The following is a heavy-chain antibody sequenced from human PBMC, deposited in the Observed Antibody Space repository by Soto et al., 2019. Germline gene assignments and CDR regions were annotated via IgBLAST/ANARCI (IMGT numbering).Heavy chain of an antibody. J-gene: IGHJ1*01. CDR3: AQVDDYGDYASSSAEYFQH. D-gene: IGHD4-17*01. V-gene: IGHV3-74*01. CDR2: INSDGSST. Sequence: EVQLVESGGGLVQPGGSLRLSCAASGFTFSSYWMHWVRQAPGKGLVWVSRINSDGSSTSYADSVKCRFTISRDNAKNTLYLQMNSLRAEDTAVYYCAQVDDYGDYASSSAEYFQHWGQGTLVTVSS. CDR1: GFTFSSYW.